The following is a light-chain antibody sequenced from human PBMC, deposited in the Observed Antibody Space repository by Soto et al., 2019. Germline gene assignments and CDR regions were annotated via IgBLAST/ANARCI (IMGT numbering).Light chain of an antibody. CDR1: QSVSSN. CDR2: GAS. V-gene: IGKV3-15*01. CDR3: QKYNSAPRT. Sequence: IVMTQSPATLSVSPGERATLSCRASQSVSSNLAWYQQKPGQAPRLLIYGASTRATGIPARFSGSGSGTEFTLTISSLQSEDFEVYYCQKYNSAPRTFGQGTKVDIK. J-gene: IGKJ1*01.